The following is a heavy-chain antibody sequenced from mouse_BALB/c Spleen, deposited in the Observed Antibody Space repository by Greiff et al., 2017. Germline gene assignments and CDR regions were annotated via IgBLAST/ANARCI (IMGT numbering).Heavy chain of an antibody. V-gene: IGHV1-63*02. Sequence: QVHVKQSGAELVRPGTSVKMSCKAAGYTFTNYWIGWVKQRPGHGLEWIGDIYPGGGYTNYNEKFKGKATLTADTSSSTAYMQLSSLTSEDSAIYYCPIYYGNYGFAYWGQGTLVTVSA. CDR2: IYPGGGYT. CDR1: GYTFTNYW. J-gene: IGHJ3*01. CDR3: PIYYGNYGFAY. D-gene: IGHD2-1*01.